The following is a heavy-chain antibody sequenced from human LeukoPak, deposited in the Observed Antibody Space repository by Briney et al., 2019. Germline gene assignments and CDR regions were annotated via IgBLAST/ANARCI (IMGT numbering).Heavy chain of an antibody. V-gene: IGHV1-2*02. J-gene: IGHJ4*02. D-gene: IGHD6-19*01. Sequence: ASVKVSCKASGYTFTGYYIHWVRQAPGQGLEWMGWINPNSGGTNNAQKFQGRVTMIRDTSISTAYMELSRLRSDDTAVYYCARVLFYSSGNKSNRVDYWGQGTLVTVSS. CDR2: INPNSGGT. CDR3: ARVLFYSSGNKSNRVDY. CDR1: GYTFTGYY.